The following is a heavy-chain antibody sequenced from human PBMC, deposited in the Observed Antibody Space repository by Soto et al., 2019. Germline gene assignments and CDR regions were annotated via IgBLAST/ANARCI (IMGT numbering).Heavy chain of an antibody. CDR2: IYYNGST. Sequence: MLRVTWIVADGTSVDLCCRWIRQPTGKGLEWIGYIYYNGSTDYNPSLRSRVTMSLAMSKNHLSLALTSVTAADTAVYYWGRFSPPGGQGT. CDR3: GRFSPP. V-gene: IGHV4-59*11. CDR1: DGTSVDLC. J-gene: IGHJ5*02.